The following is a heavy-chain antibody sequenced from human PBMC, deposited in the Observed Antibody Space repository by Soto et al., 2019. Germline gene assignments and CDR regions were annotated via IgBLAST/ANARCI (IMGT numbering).Heavy chain of an antibody. V-gene: IGHV3-48*01. D-gene: IGHD2-15*01. CDR2: ISSSSSTI. CDR1: GFTFSSYS. J-gene: IGHJ3*02. Sequence: QPGGSLRLSCAASGFTFSSYSMNWVRQAPGKGLEWVSYISSSSSTIYYADSVKGRFTISRDNAKNSLYLQMNSLRAEDTAVYYCAIPPPPGYCSGGSCYRDAFDIWGQGTMVTVSS. CDR3: AIPPPPGYCSGGSCYRDAFDI.